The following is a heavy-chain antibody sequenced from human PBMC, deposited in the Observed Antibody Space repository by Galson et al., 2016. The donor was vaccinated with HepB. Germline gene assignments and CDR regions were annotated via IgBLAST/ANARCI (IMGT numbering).Heavy chain of an antibody. CDR3: ARRPYSYFDDSTSLDS. CDR1: GGSLGPGACY. CDR2: LYFGGNA. Sequence: SETLSLTCSVSGGSLGPGACYWDWIPQSPGKGLEWIGTLYFGGNAYYNPFLRTRVTISVTVARNEFSLNLTSVTAADTAVYYRARRPYSYFDDSTSLDSWGQGTLVTASS. V-gene: IGHV4-39*01. D-gene: IGHD3-22*01. J-gene: IGHJ4*02.